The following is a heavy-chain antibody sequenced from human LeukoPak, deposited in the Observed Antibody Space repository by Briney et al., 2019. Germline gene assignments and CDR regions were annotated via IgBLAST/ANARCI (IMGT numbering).Heavy chain of an antibody. Sequence: PGGSLRLSCVASEITFYTFWMHWVRQAPGKGLVWVARVDRDGSNTNYADSVKGRFTVSRDNSKNALYLEMNSLRVEDTAVYYRAGGGFSGFDRWGQGVLVSVSS. CDR3: AGGGFSGFDR. J-gene: IGHJ4*02. D-gene: IGHD1-14*01. CDR1: EITFYTFW. CDR2: VDRDGSNT. V-gene: IGHV3-74*01.